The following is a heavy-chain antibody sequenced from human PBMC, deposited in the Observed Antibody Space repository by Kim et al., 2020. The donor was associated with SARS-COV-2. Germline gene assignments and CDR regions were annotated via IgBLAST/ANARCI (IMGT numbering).Heavy chain of an antibody. CDR2: KK. V-gene: IGHV3-30*01. CDR3: SRGAGGYTDV. J-gene: IGHJ6*03. Sequence: KKASADSVKGRFTISRDNSKNSMYLQMNSLRSDDTAVYYCSRGAGGYTDVWGQGTTVTVSS.